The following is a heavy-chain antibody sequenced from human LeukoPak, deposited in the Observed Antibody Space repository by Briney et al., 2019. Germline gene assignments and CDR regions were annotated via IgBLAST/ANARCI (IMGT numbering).Heavy chain of an antibody. CDR1: GYTFTSYG. J-gene: IGHJ4*02. CDR2: IIPILGIA. CDR3: ARGITPGIAVAGTDY. V-gene: IGHV1-69*04. Sequence: GASVKVSCKASGYTFTSYGISWVRQAPGQGLEWMGRIIPILGIANYAQKFQGRVTITADKSTSTAYMELSSLRSEDTAVYYCARGITPGIAVAGTDYWGQGTLVTVSS. D-gene: IGHD6-19*01.